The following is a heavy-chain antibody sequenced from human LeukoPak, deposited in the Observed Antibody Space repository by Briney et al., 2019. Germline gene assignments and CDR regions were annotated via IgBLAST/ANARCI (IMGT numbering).Heavy chain of an antibody. D-gene: IGHD6-6*01. V-gene: IGHV1-69*05. CDR3: ARGGLAARREDNWFDP. CDR1: GGTFSSYA. CDR2: IIPIFGTA. Sequence: GSSVKVSCKASGGTFSSYAISWVRQAPGQGLEWMGGIIPIFGTANYAQKFQGRVTITTDESTSTAYMELSSLRSEDTAVYYCARGGLAARREDNWFDPWGRGTLVTVSS. J-gene: IGHJ5*02.